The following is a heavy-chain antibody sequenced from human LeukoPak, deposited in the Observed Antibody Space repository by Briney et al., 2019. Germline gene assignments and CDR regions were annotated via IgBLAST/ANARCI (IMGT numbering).Heavy chain of an antibody. CDR3: ARDAVGYCSGGSCPIDY. V-gene: IGHV1-2*02. CDR1: GYTFTGYY. D-gene: IGHD2-15*01. CDR2: IKPNSGGT. J-gene: IGHJ4*02. Sequence: GASVKVSCKASGYTFTGYYMQWVRQAPGQGLEWMGWIKPNSGGTNYAQKFQGRVTMTRDTSISTAYMELSRLRSDDTAVYYCARDAVGYCSGGSCPIDYWGQGTLVTVSS.